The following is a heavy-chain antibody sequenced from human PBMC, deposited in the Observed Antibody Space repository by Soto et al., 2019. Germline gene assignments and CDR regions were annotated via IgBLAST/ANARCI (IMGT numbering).Heavy chain of an antibody. D-gene: IGHD4-17*01. J-gene: IGHJ5*02. Sequence: QITLKESGPTLVKPTQTLTLTCTFSGFSLTTRGVGVGWIRQPPGKPLEWLALIYWDDDTRYSPSLKSRLATTXDXXKNQVVLTMSNIDPADTGTYFCAHRTTAVTWWFDPWGQGTLVTVSS. CDR3: AHRTTAVTWWFDP. CDR1: GFSLTTRGVG. V-gene: IGHV2-5*02. CDR2: IYWDDDT.